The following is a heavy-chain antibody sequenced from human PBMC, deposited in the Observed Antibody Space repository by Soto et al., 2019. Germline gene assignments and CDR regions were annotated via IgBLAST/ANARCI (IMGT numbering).Heavy chain of an antibody. CDR1: GYTFTSYD. V-gene: IGHV1-8*01. CDR2: MNPNSGNT. J-gene: IGHJ6*03. Sequence: QVQLVQSGAEVKKPGASVKVSCKASGYTFTSYDINWVRQATGQGLEWMGWMNPNSGNTGYAQKFQGRVTMTRNTSISTAYMELSSLRSEDTAVYYCVRGPKRYCSGGSCYSLYYYYYMDVWGKGTTVTVSS. D-gene: IGHD2-15*01. CDR3: VRGPKRYCSGGSCYSLYYYYYMDV.